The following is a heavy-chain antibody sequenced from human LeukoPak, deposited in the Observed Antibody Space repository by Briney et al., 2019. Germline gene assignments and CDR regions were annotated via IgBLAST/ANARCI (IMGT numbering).Heavy chain of an antibody. CDR3: ARDLIMVRGVIRSYRKPFYYFDY. Sequence: ASVKVSCKASGYTFTGYYMHWVRQAPGQGLEWMGWINPNSGGTNYAQKFQGRVTMTRDTSISTAYMELSRLRSDDTAVYYCARDLIMVRGVIRSYRKPFYYFDYWGQGTLVTVSS. D-gene: IGHD3-10*01. V-gene: IGHV1-2*02. CDR1: GYTFTGYY. J-gene: IGHJ4*02. CDR2: INPNSGGT.